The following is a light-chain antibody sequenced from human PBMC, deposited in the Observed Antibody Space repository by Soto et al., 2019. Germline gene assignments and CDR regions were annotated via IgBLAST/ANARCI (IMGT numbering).Light chain of an antibody. V-gene: IGLV2-14*01. CDR1: SSDVGGYNY. CDR2: EVS. Sequence: QSALTQPASVSGTPGQSITISCTGTSSDVGGYNYVSWYQQHPAKSPKLMIYEVSNRPSGVSNRFSGSKSGNTASLTISGLQAEDEADYYCSSYTSSSTLAVFGPGTKVTV. CDR3: SSYTSSSTLAV. J-gene: IGLJ1*01.